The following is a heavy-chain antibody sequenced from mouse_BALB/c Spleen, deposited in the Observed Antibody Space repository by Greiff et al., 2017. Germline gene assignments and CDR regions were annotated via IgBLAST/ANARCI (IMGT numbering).Heavy chain of an antibody. D-gene: IGHD1-1*01. CDR3: ARNERGLLRYFDV. CDR2: IWSGGST. Sequence: VQLQQSGPGLVQPSQSLSITCTVSGFSLTSYGVHWVRQSPGKGLEWLGVIWSGGSTDYNAAFISRLSISKDNSKSQVFFKMNSLQANDTAIYYCARNERGLLRYFDVWGAGTTVTVSS. J-gene: IGHJ1*01. V-gene: IGHV2-2*02. CDR1: GFSLTSYG.